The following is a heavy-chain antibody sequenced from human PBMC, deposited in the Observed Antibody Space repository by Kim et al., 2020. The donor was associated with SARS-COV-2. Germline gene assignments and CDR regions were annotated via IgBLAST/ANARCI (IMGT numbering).Heavy chain of an antibody. CDR2: IYYSGST. V-gene: IGHV4-61*01. D-gene: IGHD6-13*01. J-gene: IGHJ6*02. Sequence: SETLSLTCTVSGGSVSSGSYYWSWIRQPPGKGLEWIGYIYYSGSTNYNPSLKSRVTISVDTSKNQFSLKLSSVTAADTAVHYCARDLDSSSWYPFLTYGMDVWGQGTTVTVSS. CDR3: ARDLDSSSWYPFLTYGMDV. CDR1: GGSVSSGSYY.